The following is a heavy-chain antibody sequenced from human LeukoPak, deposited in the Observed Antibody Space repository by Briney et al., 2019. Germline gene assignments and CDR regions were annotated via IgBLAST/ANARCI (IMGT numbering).Heavy chain of an antibody. CDR2: IRGSGTGT. J-gene: IGHJ4*02. D-gene: IGHD2-21*02. CDR1: GFIFNTCA. Sequence: GGSLRLSCAAAGFIFNTCAMSWVRQAPGKGLEWVSAIRGSGTGTYYADSVKGRFTISRDNSKNTLYLQMNSLRAEDSAVYYCAKSPLPHCTERGCYPFDYWGQGILVTVSS. CDR3: AKSPLPHCTERGCYPFDY. V-gene: IGHV3-23*01.